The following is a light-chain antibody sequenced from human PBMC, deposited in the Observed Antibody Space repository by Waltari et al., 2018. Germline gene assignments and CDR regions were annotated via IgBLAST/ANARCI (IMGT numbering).Light chain of an antibody. Sequence: DIQLTQSPSFLSASVGDRVTITSRASQDINSYFAWYQHKPGTAPELLIDAASTTQSGVPTRCSGSGDGSEFTLTISSRKPEDFATYYCQKRNNYPITFGQGTRVDI. J-gene: IGKJ5*01. CDR3: QKRNNYPIT. V-gene: IGKV1-9*01. CDR2: AAS. CDR1: QDINSY.